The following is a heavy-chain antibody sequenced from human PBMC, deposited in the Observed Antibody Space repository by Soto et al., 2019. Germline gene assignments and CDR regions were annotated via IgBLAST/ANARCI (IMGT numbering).Heavy chain of an antibody. J-gene: IGHJ4*02. CDR3: ERTPPMDSGDKYYFDF. CDR2: IIPFFGTA. Sequence: ASVKVSCKASGGTFSTFGISWVRQAPGQGLEWMGGIIPFFGTANYAQKFQDRVTITADESTSTVYMDLRSLRSEDTTIYYCERTPPMDSGDKYYFDFWGQGALVTVS. V-gene: IGHV1-69*13. D-gene: IGHD3-16*01. CDR1: GGTFSTFG.